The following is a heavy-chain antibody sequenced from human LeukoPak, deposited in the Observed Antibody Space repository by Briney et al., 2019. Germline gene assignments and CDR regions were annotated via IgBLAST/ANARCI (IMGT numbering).Heavy chain of an antibody. Sequence: SETLSLTCTVSGGSISSSSYYWGWIRQPPGKGLEWIGSIYYSGSTYYNPSLKSRVTISVDTSKNQFSLKLSSVTAADTAVYYCARESDGYEIDYWGQGTLVTVSS. D-gene: IGHD5-12*01. CDR3: ARESDGYEIDY. V-gene: IGHV4-39*07. CDR1: GGSISSSSYY. J-gene: IGHJ4*02. CDR2: IYYSGST.